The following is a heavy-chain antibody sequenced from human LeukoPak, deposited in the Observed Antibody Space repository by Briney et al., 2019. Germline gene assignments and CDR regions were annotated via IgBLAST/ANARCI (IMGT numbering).Heavy chain of an antibody. CDR3: AKVSWANYFDY. J-gene: IGHJ4*02. D-gene: IGHD6-13*01. CDR2: ISGSGGNT. V-gene: IGHV3-23*01. Sequence: GGSLRLSCAASGFSFSSYAMSWVRQAPGKGLEWGSAISGSGGNTYYADPVRGRFTSSSDNSKNTLYLQMNSVRAEDTAIYYCAKVSWANYFDYWGQGTLVTVSS. CDR1: GFSFSSYA.